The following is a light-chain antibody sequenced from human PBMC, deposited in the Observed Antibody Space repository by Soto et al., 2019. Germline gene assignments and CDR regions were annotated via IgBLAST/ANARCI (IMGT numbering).Light chain of an antibody. J-gene: IGKJ1*01. V-gene: IGKV3-20*01. Sequence: EIVLTQSPGTLSMSPGEGATLACRASQTISSNFLAWYQQKPGQAPRLLIYGVSIRATGIPDRFSGSGSGTDFTLTISRLEPEDFAVYYCQQCGSSPWTFGQGTTVDIK. CDR2: GVS. CDR3: QQCGSSPWT. CDR1: QTISSNF.